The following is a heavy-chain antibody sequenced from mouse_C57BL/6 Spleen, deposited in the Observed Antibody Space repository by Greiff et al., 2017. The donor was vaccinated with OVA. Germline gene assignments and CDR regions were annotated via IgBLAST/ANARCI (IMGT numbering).Heavy chain of an antibody. J-gene: IGHJ2*01. V-gene: IGHV5-6*01. CDR1: GFTFSSYG. Sequence: EVQGVESGGDLVKPGGSLKLSCAASGFTFSSYGMSWVRQTPDKRLEWVATISSGGSYTYYPDSVKGRFTISRDNAKNTLYLQMSSLKSEDTAMYYCARQKDNYFDYWGQGTTLTVSS. CDR2: ISSGGSYT. CDR3: ARQKDNYFDY.